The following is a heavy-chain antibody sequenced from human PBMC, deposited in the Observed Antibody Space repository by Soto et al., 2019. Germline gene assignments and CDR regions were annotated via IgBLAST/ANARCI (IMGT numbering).Heavy chain of an antibody. CDR1: GFSLSSSGVG. J-gene: IGHJ5*02. D-gene: IGHD3-3*01. CDR2: IYWNDDK. V-gene: IGHV2-5*01. CDR3: AHLLDDFWSGNNWFDP. Sequence: ARPTLVNPTQTLTLTCTFTGFSLSSSGVGVGWIRQPPGKALEWLALIYWNDDKRYSPSLKSRLTITKDTSKNQVVLTMTNMDPVDTATYYCAHLLDDFWSGNNWFDPWGQGTLVTVSS.